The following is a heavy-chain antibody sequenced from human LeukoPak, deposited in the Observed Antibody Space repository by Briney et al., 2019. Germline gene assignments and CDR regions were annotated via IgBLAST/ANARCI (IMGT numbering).Heavy chain of an antibody. J-gene: IGHJ4*02. D-gene: IGHD2-2*02. V-gene: IGHV3-11*01. CDR1: GFTFRDYY. Sequence: GGSLRLSCAGSGFTFRDYYMTWIRQAPGKGLEWVSFTNSGGSAVYYADPVKGRFTISRDNAKNSLYLQMNSLRAEDTAVYFCARGGYCSSSSCYTYGPIDYWGQGTLVTVSS. CDR2: TNSGGSAV. CDR3: ARGGYCSSSSCYTYGPIDY.